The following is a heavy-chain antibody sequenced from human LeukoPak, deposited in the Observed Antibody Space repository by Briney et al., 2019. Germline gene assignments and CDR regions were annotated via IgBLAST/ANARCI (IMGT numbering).Heavy chain of an antibody. CDR1: GYTFTNYY. D-gene: IGHD3-16*01. J-gene: IGHJ6*02. CDR3: AREIGMGAFDYYYYGMDV. Sequence: ASVKVSRKASGYTFTNYYMHWVRQAPGQGLEWMGIINPSGGSTSYAQKFQGRVTMTRDTSTSTVYMELSSLRSEDTAVYYCAREIGMGAFDYYYYGMDVWGQGTTVTVSS. CDR2: INPSGGST. V-gene: IGHV1-46*01.